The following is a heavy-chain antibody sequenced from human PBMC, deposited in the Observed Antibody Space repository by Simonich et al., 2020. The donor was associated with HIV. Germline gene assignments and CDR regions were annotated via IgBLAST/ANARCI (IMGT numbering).Heavy chain of an antibody. CDR3: AGTLAARPFFDY. D-gene: IGHD6-6*01. V-gene: IGHV1-2*02. CDR1: GYTFTGYY. CDR2: INPNSGGT. J-gene: IGHJ4*02. Sequence: QVQLVQSGAEVKKPGASVKVSCKASGYTFTGYYMHWVRQAPGQGLEWMGWINPNSGGTNYAQKFLGRVTMTRDTSISTAYMELSRLRSDDTAIYFCAGTLAARPFFDYWGQGTLVTVSS.